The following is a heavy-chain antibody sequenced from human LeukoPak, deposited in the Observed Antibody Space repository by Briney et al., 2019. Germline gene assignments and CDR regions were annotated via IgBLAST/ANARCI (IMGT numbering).Heavy chain of an antibody. CDR2: IIPIFGTA. CDR1: GGTFSSYA. J-gene: IGHJ5*02. Sequence: ASVKVSCKASGGTFSSYAISWVRQAPGQGLEWMGGIIPIFGTANYAQKFQGRVTITADESTSTAYMELSSLRSEDTAVYYCARGEEDYGGNWFDPWGQGTLVTVSS. D-gene: IGHD4-23*01. CDR3: ARGEEDYGGNWFDP. V-gene: IGHV1-69*13.